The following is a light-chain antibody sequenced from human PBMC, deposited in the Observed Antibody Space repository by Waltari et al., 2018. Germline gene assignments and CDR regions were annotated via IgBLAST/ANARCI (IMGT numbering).Light chain of an antibody. Sequence: QTVVTQEPSVSVSPGGTVTLTCCFNSGSVSRSRYTAWYRQTPGQPPRRLIYNTDTRAFGIPPRFFGSILENKAALTIAQAQADDECDYFCLFYLGGGIWVFGGGTKLTV. CDR3: LFYLGGGIWV. CDR2: NTD. V-gene: IGLV8-61*01. J-gene: IGLJ3*02. CDR1: SGSVSRSRY.